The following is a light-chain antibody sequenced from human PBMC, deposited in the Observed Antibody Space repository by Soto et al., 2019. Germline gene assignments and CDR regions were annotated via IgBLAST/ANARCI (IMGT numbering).Light chain of an antibody. J-gene: IGKJ2*01. CDR2: GAF. Sequence: EIVMTQSPATLSVSPGERAILSCRASQSVSSNLAWYQQKPGQAPRLFMYGAFTRATGIPARFSGSGSGTEFTLTISSLQAEDFVVYYCQQYIDWPYTFGQGTKLEIK. CDR1: QSVSSN. CDR3: QQYIDWPYT. V-gene: IGKV3-15*01.